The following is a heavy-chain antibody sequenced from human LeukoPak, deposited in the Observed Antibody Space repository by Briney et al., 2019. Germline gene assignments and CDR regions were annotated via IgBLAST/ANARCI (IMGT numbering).Heavy chain of an antibody. J-gene: IGHJ4*02. CDR1: GGSISSYY. Sequence: KPSETLSLTCTVWGGSISSYYWSWIRQPPGKGLEGIGYIYYSGSTNYNPSRKSRVPISVDTSKNPFSLKLSSLTAADTAVYYCARGSSSFDYWGQGTLVTVSS. D-gene: IGHD6-13*01. CDR2: IYYSGST. CDR3: ARGSSSFDY. V-gene: IGHV4-59*01.